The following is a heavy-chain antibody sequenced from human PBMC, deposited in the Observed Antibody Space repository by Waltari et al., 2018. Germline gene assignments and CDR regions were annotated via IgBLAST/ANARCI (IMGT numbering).Heavy chain of an antibody. CDR2: ISGGGGST. CDR3: AKDEASSWHYFDY. CDR1: GFTFIRYA. Sequence: EVQLVESGGGLVQPGGSLSLSCAGSGFTFIRYAMRWVRQAPGEGLEWVSAISGGGGSTYYADSVKGRFAISRDNSKNTLYLQMNSLRAEDTAVYYCAKDEASSWHYFDYWGQGTLVTVSS. J-gene: IGHJ4*02. D-gene: IGHD6-13*01. V-gene: IGHV3-23*04.